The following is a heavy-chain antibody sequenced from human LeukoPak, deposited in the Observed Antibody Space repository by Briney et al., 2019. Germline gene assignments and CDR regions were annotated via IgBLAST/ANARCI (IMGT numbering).Heavy chain of an antibody. D-gene: IGHD2-2*01. V-gene: IGHV3-21*01. CDR1: GFTFSSYS. Sequence: GGSLRLSCAASGFTFSSYSVNWVRQAPGKGLEWVSSISSSSYIYYADSVKGRFTISRDNAKNSLYLQMNSLRAEDTAVYYCARDDCSSTSCYGGDAFDIWGQGTMVTVSS. J-gene: IGHJ3*02. CDR2: ISSSSYI. CDR3: ARDDCSSTSCYGGDAFDI.